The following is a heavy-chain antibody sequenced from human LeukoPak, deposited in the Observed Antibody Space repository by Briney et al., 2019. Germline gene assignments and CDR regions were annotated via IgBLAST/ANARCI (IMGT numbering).Heavy chain of an antibody. CDR2: IKQDGSEK. V-gene: IGHV3-7*01. J-gene: IGHJ4*02. CDR1: GFTFSSYW. D-gene: IGHD3-3*01. Sequence: GGSLRLSCAASGFTFSSYWMSWVRQAPGKGLEWVANIKQDGSEKYYVDSVKGRFTISRDNAKNSLYLQMNSLRAEDAAVYYCARVSRFWKDYWAKEPLVTFPS. CDR3: ARVSRFWKDY.